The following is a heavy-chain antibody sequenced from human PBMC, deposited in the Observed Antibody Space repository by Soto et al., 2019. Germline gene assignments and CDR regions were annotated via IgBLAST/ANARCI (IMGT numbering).Heavy chain of an antibody. CDR3: ASSVSLAGYYYYMDV. J-gene: IGHJ6*03. V-gene: IGHV1-3*01. Sequence: QVHLVQSGAEMKNPGASVKVSCKASGYSFTTYALHWVRQAPGQRLEWRGWINAGNGNTEYSQKFQGRVTITRDTSATTAFMVLSSLRSEDTAVYFCASSVSLAGYYYYMDVWGKGTTVTVSS. CDR1: GYSFTTYA. D-gene: IGHD6-19*01. CDR2: INAGNGNT.